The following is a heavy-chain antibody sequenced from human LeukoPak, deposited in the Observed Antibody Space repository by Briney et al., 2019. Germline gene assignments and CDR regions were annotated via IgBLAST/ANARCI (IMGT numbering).Heavy chain of an antibody. D-gene: IGHD3-9*01. CDR1: GYTLTSYY. V-gene: IGHV1-46*01. Sequence: APVKVSCKASGYTLTSYYMHWVRQTPGQGLEWMGIINPSGGSTSYAQKFQGRVTMTRDTSTSTVYMELSSLRSEGTAVYYCAREVRGYFDWLLDYWGQGTLVTVSS. CDR3: AREVRGYFDWLLDY. J-gene: IGHJ4*02. CDR2: INPSGGST.